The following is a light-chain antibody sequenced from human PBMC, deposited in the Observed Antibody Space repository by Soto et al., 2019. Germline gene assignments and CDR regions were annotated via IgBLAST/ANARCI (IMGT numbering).Light chain of an antibody. CDR2: AAS. Sequence: DIQMTQSPSSLSPSVGDRVTITCRASQSISSYLNWYQQKPGKAPKLLIYAASSLQSGVPARFSGSGSGTDFTLTISSLQPEDFATYYCQQSYSTPPSFGQGTKLEMK. J-gene: IGKJ2*01. CDR3: QQSYSTPPS. CDR1: QSISSY. V-gene: IGKV1-39*01.